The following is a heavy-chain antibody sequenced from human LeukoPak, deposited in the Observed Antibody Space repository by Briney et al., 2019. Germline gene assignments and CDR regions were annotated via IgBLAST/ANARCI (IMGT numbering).Heavy chain of an antibody. CDR3: ARMINGDYFDY. CDR2: MSYSGST. D-gene: IGHD3-16*01. CDR1: GGSVSAYS. V-gene: IGHV4-59*02. Sequence: SETRSLTCSVSGGSVSAYSWSWIRQPPGKGLEYIGYMSYSGSTNCNPSVKSRVTISIDASRNQFSLKLSSVTAADTAVYYCARMINGDYFDYWGQGTLVTVSS. J-gene: IGHJ4*02.